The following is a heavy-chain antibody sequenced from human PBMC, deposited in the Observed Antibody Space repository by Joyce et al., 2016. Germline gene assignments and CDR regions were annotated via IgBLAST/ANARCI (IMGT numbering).Heavy chain of an antibody. D-gene: IGHD2-21*02. CDR3: ARGDSFGSRRSFDP. CDR2: VGPLESSP. J-gene: IGHJ5*02. V-gene: IGHV1-46*01. CDR1: GYTFLIYI. Sequence: QAQLVQSGAQVKPPGASVTLSCEASGYTFLIYIMHWVRQAPGQGLEWMGAVGPLESSPSYAQKFQSRLTMTRDTATKTIYMELSSLTPDDTAIYYCARGDSFGSRRSFDPWGQGALVTVS.